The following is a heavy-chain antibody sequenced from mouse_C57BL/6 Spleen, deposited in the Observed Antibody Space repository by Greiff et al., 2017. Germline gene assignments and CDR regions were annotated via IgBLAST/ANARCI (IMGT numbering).Heavy chain of an antibody. Sequence: EVKLVEPGEGLVKPGGSLKLSCAASGFTFSSYAMSWVRQTPEKRLEWVAYISSGGDYIYYAETVKGRFTFSRDNARNTRYLQVSSLTSEYTAMDYCTTYANYYAMDYWGQGTSVTVSS. D-gene: IGHD1-1*01. CDR3: TTYANYYAMDY. CDR2: ISSGGDYI. J-gene: IGHJ4*01. CDR1: GFTFSSYA. V-gene: IGHV5-9-1*02.